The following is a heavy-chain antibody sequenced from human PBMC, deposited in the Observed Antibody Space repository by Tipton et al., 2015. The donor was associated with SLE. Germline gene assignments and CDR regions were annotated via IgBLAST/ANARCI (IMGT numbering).Heavy chain of an antibody. D-gene: IGHD2-21*01. CDR3: AKDAQPIDYYYYYMDV. Sequence: GSLRLSCAASGFSFRNNAMSWVRQAPGKGLEWVSVLYRGGSTFYTVSVKGRFTISRDNSKNTLYLQMNGLRAEDTAVYYCAKDAQPIDYYYYYMDVWGKGTTVTVSS. CDR2: LYRGGST. J-gene: IGHJ6*03. CDR1: GFSFRNNA. V-gene: IGHV3-23*03.